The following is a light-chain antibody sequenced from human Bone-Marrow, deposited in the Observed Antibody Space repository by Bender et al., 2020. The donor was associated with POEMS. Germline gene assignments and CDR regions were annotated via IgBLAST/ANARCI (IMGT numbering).Light chain of an antibody. J-gene: IGLJ3*02. Sequence: SHDLTQPVSVSVSPGQTARITCSGDTLAKQYAFWYQQKPGQAPHLIIYRDTERPSGIPERISGSTSGTTVTLTISEVQAEDEADYYCQSADSSGTSWVFGGGTKLTVL. CDR1: TLAKQY. CDR3: QSADSSGTSWV. CDR2: RDT. V-gene: IGLV3-25*03.